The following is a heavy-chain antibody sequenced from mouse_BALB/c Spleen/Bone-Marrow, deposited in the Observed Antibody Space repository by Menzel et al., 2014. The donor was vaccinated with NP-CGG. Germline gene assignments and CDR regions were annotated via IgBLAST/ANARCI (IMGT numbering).Heavy chain of an antibody. J-gene: IGHJ2*01. V-gene: IGHV1-9*01. D-gene: IGHD2-12*01. Sequence: VQLQQSGAELMKPGASVKISCKATGYTFSNYWIDWVKQRPGHGLEWIGEILPGSGTANYNEKFKGKATFTADTSSNTAYMQLSSLTSEDTALYSCTSASLVPYSFDFWGQGTTLTVSS. CDR3: TSASLVPYSFDF. CDR2: ILPGSGTA. CDR1: GYTFSNYW.